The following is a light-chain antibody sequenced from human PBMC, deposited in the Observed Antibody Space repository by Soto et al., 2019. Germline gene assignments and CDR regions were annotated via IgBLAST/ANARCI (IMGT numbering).Light chain of an antibody. V-gene: IGKV1-5*03. CDR1: QSIASR. Sequence: DIQMTQSPSSLSASVGDRVTITCRASQSIASRLNWYQQKPGKAPKLLIYKASSLERGVQSRFSAGGSGVEFTLNISSVQPEDFATYHCLQYHSDWTFGQGTKVDIK. CDR3: LQYHSDWT. J-gene: IGKJ1*01. CDR2: KAS.